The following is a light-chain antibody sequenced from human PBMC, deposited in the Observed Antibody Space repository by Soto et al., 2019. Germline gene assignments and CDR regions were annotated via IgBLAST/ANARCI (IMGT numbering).Light chain of an antibody. CDR3: LLYFGATRF. Sequence: QTVVTQEPSLTGSPGGTVTLTCASSTGAVTSDYHPNWFQQKPGQAPRALIYATTKKHSWTPARFSASLLGGKAALTLSGVQPEDEADYYCLLYFGATRFFGGGTKLTVL. CDR1: TGAVTSDYH. V-gene: IGLV7-43*01. J-gene: IGLJ2*01. CDR2: ATT.